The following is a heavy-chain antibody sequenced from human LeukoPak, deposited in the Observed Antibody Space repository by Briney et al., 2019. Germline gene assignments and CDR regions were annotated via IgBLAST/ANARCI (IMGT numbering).Heavy chain of an antibody. CDR2: IKQDGSEK. V-gene: IGHV3-7*01. J-gene: IGHJ4*02. D-gene: IGHD1-26*01. Sequence: GGSLRLSCAASGFTFSTYAMTWVRQAPGKGLEWVANIKQDGSEKYVDSVKGRFTISRDNAKNSLYLQMNSLRAEDTAVYYCARDKIVGATQFDYWGQGTLVTVSS. CDR3: ARDKIVGATQFDY. CDR1: GFTFSTYA.